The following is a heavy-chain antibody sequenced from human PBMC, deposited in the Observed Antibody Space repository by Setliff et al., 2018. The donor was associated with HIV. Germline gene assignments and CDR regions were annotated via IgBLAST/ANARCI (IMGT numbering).Heavy chain of an antibody. CDR3: AKAAGMTCSGSSCYSDY. CDR2: ISSTSSTI. Sequence: GGSLRLSCAASGSGFTFSSYSMNWVRQAPGKGLEWVSYISSTSSTIYYANSVKGRFTISRDNSKNTLYLQMNSLRAEDTAVYSCAKAAGMTCSGSSCYSDYWGQGTLVTVSS. D-gene: IGHD2-15*01. CDR1: GSGFTFSSYS. V-gene: IGHV3-48*01. J-gene: IGHJ4*02.